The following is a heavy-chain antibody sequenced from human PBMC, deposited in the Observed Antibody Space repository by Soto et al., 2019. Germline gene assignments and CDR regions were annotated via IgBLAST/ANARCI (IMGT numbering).Heavy chain of an antibody. CDR2: INHSGST. V-gene: IGHV4-34*01. CDR3: AGPGIDVFLSEKENYYIDD. J-gene: IGHJ6*03. D-gene: IGHD3-3*01. CDR1: GGSFSGYY. Sequence: SETLSLTCAVYGGSFSGYYRSWIRQPPGKGLEWIGEINHSGSTNYNPSLKSRVTISVDTSKNQFSLKLSSVTAADTAVYYCAGPGIDVFLSEKENYYIDDWGKG.